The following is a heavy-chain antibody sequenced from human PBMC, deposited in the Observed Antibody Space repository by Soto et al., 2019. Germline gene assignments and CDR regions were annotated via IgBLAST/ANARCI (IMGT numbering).Heavy chain of an antibody. J-gene: IGHJ3*02. V-gene: IGHV4-39*01. CDR3: ARVWFGGNAFDI. D-gene: IGHD3-10*01. Sequence: SETLSLTSTVSGGSISSSSYYWGWIRQPPGKGLEWIGSIYYSGSTYYNPSLKSRVTISVDTSKNQFSLKLSSVTAADTAVYYCARVWFGGNAFDIWGQGTMVTVSS. CDR1: GGSISSSSYY. CDR2: IYYSGST.